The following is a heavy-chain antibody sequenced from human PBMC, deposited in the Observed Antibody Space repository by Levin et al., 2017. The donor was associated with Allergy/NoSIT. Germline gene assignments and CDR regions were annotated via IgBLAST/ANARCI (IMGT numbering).Heavy chain of an antibody. CDR1: GYTFTSYD. D-gene: IGHD3-10*01. Sequence: GASVKVSCKASGYTFTSYDINWVRQATGQGLEWMGWMNPNSGNTGYAQKFQGRVTMTRNTSISTAYMELSSLRSEDTAVYYCARGVLWFGELLQWFDPWGQGTLVTVSS. CDR3: ARGVLWFGELLQWFDP. CDR2: MNPNSGNT. V-gene: IGHV1-8*01. J-gene: IGHJ5*02.